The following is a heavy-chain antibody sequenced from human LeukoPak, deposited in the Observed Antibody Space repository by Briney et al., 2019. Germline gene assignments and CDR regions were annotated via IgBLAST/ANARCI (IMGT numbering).Heavy chain of an antibody. CDR2: INPSGGST. Sequence: ASVKVSCKASGYTFTSYYMHWVRQAPGQGLEWMGIINPSGGSTNYAQKFQGRVTITRDTSASTAYMELSSLRSEDTAVYYCARDSAPYCGGDCYSNWFDPWGQGTLVTVSS. J-gene: IGHJ5*02. CDR3: ARDSAPYCGGDCYSNWFDP. CDR1: GYTFTSYY. V-gene: IGHV1-46*01. D-gene: IGHD2-21*02.